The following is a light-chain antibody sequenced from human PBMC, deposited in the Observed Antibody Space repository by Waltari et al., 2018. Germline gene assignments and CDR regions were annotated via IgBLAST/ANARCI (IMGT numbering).Light chain of an antibody. J-gene: IGKJ2*01. CDR1: QSVSSIY. Sequence: EIVLTQSPGTLSLSPGERATLPCRASQSVSSIYLAWYQQKPGQAPRLLIYGASSRATGIPDRLSGSGSGTDFTLTISRLEPEDFAVYYCQQYDSSPMYTFGQGTKLEIK. CDR2: GAS. V-gene: IGKV3-20*01. CDR3: QQYDSSPMYT.